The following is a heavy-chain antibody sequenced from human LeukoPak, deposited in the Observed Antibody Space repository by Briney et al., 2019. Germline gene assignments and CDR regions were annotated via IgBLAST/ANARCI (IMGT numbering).Heavy chain of an antibody. V-gene: IGHV4-30-2*01. D-gene: IGHD6-13*01. CDR2: IYHSGST. J-gene: IGHJ4*02. CDR1: GGSISSGGYY. Sequence: SETLSLTCTVSGGSISSGGYYWSWIRQPPGKGLEWIGYIYHSGSTYYNPSLKSRVTISVDRSKNQFSLKLSSVTVADTAVYYCARGIAAAMDYWGQGTLVTVSS. CDR3: ARGIAAAMDY.